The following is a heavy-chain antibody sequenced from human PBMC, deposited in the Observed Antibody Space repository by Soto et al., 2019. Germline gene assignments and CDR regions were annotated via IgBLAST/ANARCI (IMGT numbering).Heavy chain of an antibody. CDR2: IWYDGNNQ. V-gene: IGHV3-33*01. CDR3: AREGFNYSSSSGSRRAFDI. D-gene: IGHD6-6*01. Sequence: QVQLVESGGGVVQPGRSLRLSCAASGFTLSSYGMHWVRQAPGKGLEGVAVIWYDGNNQYYGDSVKGRFTMSRDNSKNTLFLQMDILRAEDTSVYYCAREGFNYSSSSGSRRAFDIWGQGTMVTVSS. J-gene: IGHJ3*02. CDR1: GFTLSSYG.